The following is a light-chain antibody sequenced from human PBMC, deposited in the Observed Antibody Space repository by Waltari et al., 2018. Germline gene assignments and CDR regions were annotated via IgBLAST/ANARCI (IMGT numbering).Light chain of an antibody. V-gene: IGLV1-44*01. CDR2: TDN. CDR1: SSNIGINT. J-gene: IGLJ3*02. Sequence: QSVLTQPPSASGTPGQRVTISCSGSSSNIGINTVSWYHQVPGTAPKLLIYTDNQRPSGVPDRFSGSKSGSSASLAISGLQSEDEAEYYCAAWDDSLNGWVFGGGTKVTVV. CDR3: AAWDDSLNGWV.